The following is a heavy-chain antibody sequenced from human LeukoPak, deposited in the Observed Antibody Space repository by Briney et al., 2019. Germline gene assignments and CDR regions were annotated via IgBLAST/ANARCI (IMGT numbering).Heavy chain of an antibody. CDR3: AKGFNYYDSISFLDY. CDR1: GFTFSSYA. Sequence: GGSLILSCAASGFTFSSYAMSWVRQAPGKGLEWVSVISGSGGSTYHADSVKGRFTISRDNSKNTLYLQMNSLRAEDTAIYYCAKGFNYYDSISFLDYWGQGTLVTVSS. D-gene: IGHD3-22*01. CDR2: ISGSGGST. J-gene: IGHJ4*02. V-gene: IGHV3-23*01.